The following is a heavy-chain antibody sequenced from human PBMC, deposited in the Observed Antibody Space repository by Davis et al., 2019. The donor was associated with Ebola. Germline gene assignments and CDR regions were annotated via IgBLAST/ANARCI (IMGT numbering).Heavy chain of an antibody. J-gene: IGHJ4*02. CDR1: GYTFTSYG. Sequence: AASVKVSCKASGYTFTSYGISWVRQAPGQGLEWMGWISAYNGNTNYAQKLQGRVTMTTDIFTSTAYMELRSLRSDDTAVYYCARDPKPRRWLQSLSDYWGQGTLVTVSS. CDR3: ARDPKPRRWLQSLSDY. V-gene: IGHV1-18*01. CDR2: ISAYNGNT. D-gene: IGHD5-24*01.